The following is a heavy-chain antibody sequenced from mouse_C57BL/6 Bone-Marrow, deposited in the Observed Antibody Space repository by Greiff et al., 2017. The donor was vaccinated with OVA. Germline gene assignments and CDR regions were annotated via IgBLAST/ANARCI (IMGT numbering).Heavy chain of an antibody. CDR2: IDPEDGET. CDR1: GFNIKDYY. Sequence: DVKLQESGAELVKPGASVKLSCTASGFNIKDYYMHWVKQRTEQGLEWIGRIDPEDGETKYAPKFQGKATITADTSSNTAYLQLSSLTSEDTAVYYCASLLRAYWGQGTLVTVSA. CDR3: ASLLRAY. J-gene: IGHJ3*01. V-gene: IGHV14-2*01. D-gene: IGHD1-1*01.